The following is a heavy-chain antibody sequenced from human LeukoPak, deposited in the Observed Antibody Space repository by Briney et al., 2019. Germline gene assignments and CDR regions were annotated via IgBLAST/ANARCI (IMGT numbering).Heavy chain of an antibody. CDR2: INSDNGNT. Sequence: ASVKVSCKASGYTFTTYAIHWVRQAPGQRLEWMGWINSDNGNTKYSQKFQGRATITRDTSAYTAYMELRSLSSADTAIYFCARAPYDFLTGFSLNWFDPWGQGTLVTVSS. V-gene: IGHV1-3*04. CDR1: GYTFTTYA. D-gene: IGHD3-9*01. J-gene: IGHJ5*02. CDR3: ARAPYDFLTGFSLNWFDP.